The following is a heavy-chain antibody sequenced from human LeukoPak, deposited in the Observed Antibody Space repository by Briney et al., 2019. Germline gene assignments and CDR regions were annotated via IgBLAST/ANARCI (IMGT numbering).Heavy chain of an antibody. CDR2: ISYDGSNK. J-gene: IGHJ4*02. V-gene: IGHV3-30*19. CDR3: TRVEXXCTRTICIRFDY. D-gene: IGHD2-2*01. CDR1: GFPFSNYV. Sequence: GGSLRLSCAASGFPFSNYVIHWVRQAPGKGLEWVAVISYDGSNKYYADSVKGRFTISRDNSKNTLYLQMNSLRAEDTAVYYCTRVEXXCTRTICIRFDYWGQGTLVTVSS.